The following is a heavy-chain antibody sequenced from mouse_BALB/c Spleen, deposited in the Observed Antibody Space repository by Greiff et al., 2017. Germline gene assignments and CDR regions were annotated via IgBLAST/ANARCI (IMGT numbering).Heavy chain of an antibody. CDR3: ARGDYYGSWYFDV. D-gene: IGHD1-1*01. CDR1: GFTFSSFG. J-gene: IGHJ1*01. CDR2: ISSGSSTI. V-gene: IGHV5-17*02. Sequence: EVQLVESGGGLVQPGGSRKLSCAASGFTFSSFGMHWVRQAPEKGLEWVAYISSGSSTIYYADTVKGRFTISRDNPKNTLFLQMTSLRSEDTAMYYCARGDYYGSWYFDVWGAGTTVTVSS.